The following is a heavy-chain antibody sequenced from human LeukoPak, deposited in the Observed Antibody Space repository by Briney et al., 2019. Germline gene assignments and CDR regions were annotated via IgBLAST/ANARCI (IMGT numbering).Heavy chain of an antibody. J-gene: IGHJ4*02. CDR1: GYTFTSYD. V-gene: IGHV1-8*01. CDR2: MSPNSGDT. D-gene: IGHD7-27*01. Sequence: WASVMVSCTASGYTFTSYDFNWVRQATGQRPEWMGWMSPNSGDTGYAQKFQDRVTMTRNTSISTAYMELSSLRSDDTAVYYCARGPPNWGYDYWGPGTLVTVSS. CDR3: ARGPPNWGYDY.